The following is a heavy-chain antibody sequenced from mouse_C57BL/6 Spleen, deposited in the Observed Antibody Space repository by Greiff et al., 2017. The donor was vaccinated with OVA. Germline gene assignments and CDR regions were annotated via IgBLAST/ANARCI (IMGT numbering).Heavy chain of an antibody. J-gene: IGHJ3*01. Sequence: VKLQQPGAELVKPGASVKLSCKASGYTFTSYWMHWVKQRPGQGLEWIGMIHPNSGSTNSNEKFKSKATLTVDKSSSTAYMQLSSLTSEDSAVYYCAREGYYGSSYFAYWGQGTLVTVSA. CDR2: IHPNSGST. D-gene: IGHD1-1*01. V-gene: IGHV1-64*01. CDR3: AREGYYGSSYFAY. CDR1: GYTFTSYW.